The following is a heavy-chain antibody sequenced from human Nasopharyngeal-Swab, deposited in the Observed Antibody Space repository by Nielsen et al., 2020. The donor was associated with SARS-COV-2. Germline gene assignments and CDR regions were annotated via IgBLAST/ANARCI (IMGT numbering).Heavy chain of an antibody. CDR2: INPSGGST. D-gene: IGHD1-26*01. CDR1: GYTFTSYY. V-gene: IGHV1-46*01. CDR3: ARVGELLGYYFDY. J-gene: IGHJ4*02. Sequence: ASVQVSCKASGYTFTSYYMHWVRQPPGQGLEWMGIINPSGGSTSYAQKFQGRVTMTRDTSTSTVYMELSSLRSEDTAVYYCARVGELLGYYFDYWGQGTLVTVSS.